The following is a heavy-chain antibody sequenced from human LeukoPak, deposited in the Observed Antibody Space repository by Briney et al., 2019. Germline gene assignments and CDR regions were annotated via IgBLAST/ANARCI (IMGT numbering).Heavy chain of an antibody. CDR2: SNPNSGGT. V-gene: IGHV1-2*02. CDR3: ARDLYQWLPSTRPRDYYYYMDV. D-gene: IGHD6-19*01. CDR1: GYTFTGYY. Sequence: ASVKVSCKASGYTFTGYYIHWVRQAPGQGREYMGWSNPNSGGTNYAQKCQGRVTMTRDTSISTAYMELGRLRSDDTAVYYCARDLYQWLPSTRPRDYYYYMDVWGEGTTVTVSS. J-gene: IGHJ6*03.